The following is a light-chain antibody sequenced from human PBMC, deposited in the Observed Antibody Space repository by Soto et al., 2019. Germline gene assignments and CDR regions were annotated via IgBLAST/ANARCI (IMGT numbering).Light chain of an antibody. CDR1: QSVGNK. CDR2: GAS. CDR3: QQYGESRK. Sequence: IVMTQAPATLSVSPVETATLCCRGSQSVGNKLAWYQQKPGQAPRLLIYGASTRATGIPARLHASGSGRQFTLTIRRLQSEDFAVYYCQQYGESRKLGQGTKVDI. V-gene: IGKV3-15*01. J-gene: IGKJ1*01.